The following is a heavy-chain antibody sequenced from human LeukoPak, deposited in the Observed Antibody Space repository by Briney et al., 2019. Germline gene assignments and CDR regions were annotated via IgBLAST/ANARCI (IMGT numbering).Heavy chain of an antibody. CDR1: GYSFTDYY. D-gene: IGHD2-21*02. CDR3: ARDTCDGGDCFNWFDT. V-gene: IGHV1-2*07. CDR2: INPKGGGI. J-gene: IGHJ5*02. Sequence: ASVKVSCTASGYSFTDYYIHWARQAPGQRLEWMGWINPKGGGINYAPEFQGRVTMTRDTSITTAYMELSSLRSDDTAMYYCARDTCDGGDCFNWFDTWGQGPLGTVS.